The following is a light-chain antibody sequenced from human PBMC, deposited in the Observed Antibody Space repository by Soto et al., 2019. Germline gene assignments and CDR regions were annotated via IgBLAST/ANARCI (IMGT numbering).Light chain of an antibody. CDR1: SSDVGGYNY. J-gene: IGLJ1*01. V-gene: IGLV2-14*03. CDR2: DVT. Sequence: QSALTQPASASGSPGQSITISCTGTSSDVGGYNYVSWYQHHPGKAPKLIIYDVTNRPSGVSNPFSGSKSGNTASLTISGLQPEDEDDYYCSSYTTSNNRQILFGTGTKVTVL. CDR3: SSYTTSNNRQIL.